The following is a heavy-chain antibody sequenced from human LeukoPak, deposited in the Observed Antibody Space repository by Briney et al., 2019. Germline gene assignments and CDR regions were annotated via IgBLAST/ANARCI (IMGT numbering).Heavy chain of an antibody. D-gene: IGHD1-26*01. CDR3: ARSIVGASRMYYFDY. J-gene: IGHJ4*02. V-gene: IGHV3-30-3*01. CDR2: ISYDGSNK. Sequence: GGSLRLSCAASGFTFSSYAMHWVRQAPGKGLEWVAVISYDGSNKYYADSVKGRFTISRDNSKNTLYLQMNSLRAEDTAVYYCARSIVGASRMYYFDYWGQGTLVTVSS. CDR1: GFTFSSYA.